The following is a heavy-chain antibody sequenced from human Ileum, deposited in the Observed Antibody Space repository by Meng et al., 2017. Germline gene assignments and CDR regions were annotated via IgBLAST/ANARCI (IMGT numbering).Heavy chain of an antibody. V-gene: IGHV3-74*01. J-gene: IGHJ5*02. CDR1: GFTFRNYY. Sequence: GESLKISCAASGFTFRNYYMHWVRQAPGKGLEWVSRINSDGSGGTYADSVKGRFTISRDNAKNTLYLQMNSLRAEDTAVYYCVWLGGLLSDFDPWGQGTLVTVSS. D-gene: IGHD3-10*01. CDR3: VWLGGLLSDFDP. CDR2: INSDGSGG.